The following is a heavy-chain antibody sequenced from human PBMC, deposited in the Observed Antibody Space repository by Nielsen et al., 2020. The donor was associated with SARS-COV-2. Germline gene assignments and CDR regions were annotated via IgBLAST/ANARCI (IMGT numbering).Heavy chain of an antibody. CDR3: ARVIAADWRSIYYYYYGMDV. Sequence: GESLKISCAASGFTFSRFAMHWVRQAPGKGLEWVANIKQDGSEKYFVDSVQGRFTISRDNAKNSLYLQMNSLRAEDTALYHCARVIAADWRSIYYYYYGMDVWGQGTTVTVSS. V-gene: IGHV3-7*03. CDR2: IKQDGSEK. CDR1: GFTFSRFA. D-gene: IGHD6-13*01. J-gene: IGHJ6*02.